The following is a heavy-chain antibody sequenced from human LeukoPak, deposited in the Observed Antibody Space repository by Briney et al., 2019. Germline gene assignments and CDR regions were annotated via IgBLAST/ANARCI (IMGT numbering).Heavy chain of an antibody. CDR1: GFNVSNNY. Sequence: GGSLRLSCAASGFNVSNNYMNWVRQPTGKGLEWVSGIDSAGDPFYPGSVKGRFTISRENAKNSLYLQMNSLTAGDTAVYYCARAYTSTWYDSPLDYWGQGTLVTVSS. J-gene: IGHJ4*02. V-gene: IGHV3-13*05. CDR3: ARAYTSTWYDSPLDY. D-gene: IGHD6-13*01. CDR2: IDSAGDP.